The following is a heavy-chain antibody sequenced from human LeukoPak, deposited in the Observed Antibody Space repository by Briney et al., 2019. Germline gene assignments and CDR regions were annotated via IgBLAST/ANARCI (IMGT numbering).Heavy chain of an antibody. CDR3: ARVGNYYDSSGYYWNYYYYYYMDV. CDR2: IKQDGSEK. D-gene: IGHD3-22*01. J-gene: IGHJ6*03. CDR1: GFTFSSYW. V-gene: IGHV3-7*01. Sequence: QAGGSLRLSCAASGFTFSSYWMSWVRQAPGKGLEWVANIKQDGSEKYYVDSVKGRFTISRDNAKNSLYLQMNSLRAEDTAVYYCARVGNYYDSSGYYWNYYYYYYMDVWGKGTTVTVSS.